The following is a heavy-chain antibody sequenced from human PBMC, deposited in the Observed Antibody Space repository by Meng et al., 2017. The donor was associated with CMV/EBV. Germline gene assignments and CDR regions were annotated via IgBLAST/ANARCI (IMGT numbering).Heavy chain of an antibody. CDR3: ARDPYPSYDFWSGPNPKYYYYGMDV. CDR2: IYYSGST. J-gene: IGHJ6*02. CDR1: GGSVSSGRYY. D-gene: IGHD3-3*01. Sequence: GSLRLSCTVSGGSVSSGRYYWSWIRQPPGKGLEWIGYIYYSGSTTYNPSLKSRVTISVDTSKNQFSLKLSSVTAADTAVYYCARDPYPSYDFWSGPNPKYYYYGMDVWGQGTTVTVSS. V-gene: IGHV4-61*01.